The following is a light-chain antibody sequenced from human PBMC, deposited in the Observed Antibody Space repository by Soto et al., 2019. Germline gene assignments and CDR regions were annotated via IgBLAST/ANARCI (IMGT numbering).Light chain of an antibody. CDR2: GAS. CDR3: QQDDSSPLT. J-gene: IGKJ4*01. V-gene: IGKV3-20*01. Sequence: EIVLTQSPGTLSLSPGERATLSCRASQSVSSHYLAWYQQKPGQAPRLLIYGASSRATGLPDRFSGSGYGTDFTLTISRLEPEDFAVYYCQQDDSSPLTFGRGTKVEIK. CDR1: QSVSSHY.